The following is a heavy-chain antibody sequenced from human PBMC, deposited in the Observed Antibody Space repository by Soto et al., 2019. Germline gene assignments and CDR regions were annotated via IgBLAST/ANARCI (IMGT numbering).Heavy chain of an antibody. J-gene: IGHJ5*02. CDR2: IWSDGNKR. D-gene: IGHD3-3*01. Sequence: PGGSLRLSCAASGFMFTNHGMHWVRQAPGKGLEWVAVIWSDGNKRYYADSVKGRFTISRDNAKNSLYLQMNSLRDEDTAVYYCARESRFLEWLSLNWFDPWGQGTLVTVSS. CDR1: GFMFTNHG. V-gene: IGHV3-33*01. CDR3: ARESRFLEWLSLNWFDP.